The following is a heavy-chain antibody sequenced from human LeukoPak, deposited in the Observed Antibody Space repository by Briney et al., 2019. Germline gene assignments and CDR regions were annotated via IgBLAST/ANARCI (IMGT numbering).Heavy chain of an antibody. CDR1: GFTFDDYA. V-gene: IGHV3-9*01. CDR2: ISWNSGSI. CDR3: AKDRNAYYYYGMDV. Sequence: GGSLRLSCAASGFTFDDYAMHWVRQAPGKGLEWVSGISWNSGSIGYADSVKGRFTISRDNAKNSLYLQMNSLRAEDTALYYCAKDRNAYYYYGMDVWGQGTTVTVSS. J-gene: IGHJ6*02.